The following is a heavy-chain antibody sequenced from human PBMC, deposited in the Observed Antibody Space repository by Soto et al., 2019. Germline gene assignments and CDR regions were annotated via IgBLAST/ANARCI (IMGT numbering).Heavy chain of an antibody. D-gene: IGHD4-17*01. CDR3: ARDYGGNRYYFGY. CDR2: ISSSSSYI. V-gene: IGHV3-21*01. CDR1: GFTFSSYS. Sequence: PGGSLRLSCAASGFTFSSYSMNWVRQAPGKGLEWVSSISSSSSYIYYADSVKGRFTISRDNAKNSLYLQMNSLRAEDTAVYYCARDYGGNRYYFGYWGQGTLVTVSS. J-gene: IGHJ4*02.